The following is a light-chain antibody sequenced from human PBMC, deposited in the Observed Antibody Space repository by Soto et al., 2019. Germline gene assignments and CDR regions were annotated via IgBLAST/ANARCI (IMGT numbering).Light chain of an antibody. V-gene: IGLV1-40*01. CDR1: SSNIGAGYD. J-gene: IGLJ1*01. CDR3: QSYDGSLSGFYV. CDR2: GNS. Sequence: VLAQPPSVSGAPGQRVTISCTGSSSNIGAGYDVHWYQQLPGTAPKLLIFGNSNRPSGVPDRFSGSKSGTSASLAITGLQAEDEADYYCQSYDGSLSGFYVFGTGTRSPS.